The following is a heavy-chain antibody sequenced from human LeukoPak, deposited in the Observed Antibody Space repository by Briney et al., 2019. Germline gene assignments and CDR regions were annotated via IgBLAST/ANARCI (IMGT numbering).Heavy chain of an antibody. V-gene: IGHV1-69*13. D-gene: IGHD3-22*01. Sequence: SVNVSCKASGGTFSSYAISWVRQAPGQGLEWMGGIIPIFGTANYAQKFQGRVTITADESTSTAYMELSSLRSEDTAVYYCATSSGYYPYFDYWGQGTLVTVSS. CDR2: IIPIFGTA. CDR1: GGTFSSYA. CDR3: ATSSGYYPYFDY. J-gene: IGHJ4*02.